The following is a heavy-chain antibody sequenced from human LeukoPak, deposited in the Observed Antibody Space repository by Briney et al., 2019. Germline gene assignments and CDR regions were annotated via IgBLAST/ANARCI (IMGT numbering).Heavy chain of an antibody. CDR1: GFTFSSYA. V-gene: IGHV3-23*01. CDR2: ISGSGGST. D-gene: IGHD6-19*01. Sequence: GGSLRLSCAASGFTFSSYAMSWFRQAPGKGLDWVSSISGSGGSTYYADSVQGRFTISRDNSKNTLSLHMNSLRAEDTAVYYCAKASHSSGWHYFDYWGQGTLVTVSS. J-gene: IGHJ4*02. CDR3: AKASHSSGWHYFDY.